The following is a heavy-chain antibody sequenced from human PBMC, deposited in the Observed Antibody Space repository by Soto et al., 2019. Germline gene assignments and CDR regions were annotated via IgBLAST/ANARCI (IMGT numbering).Heavy chain of an antibody. CDR2: IYHSGST. CDR3: ARESVGRAASDWFDP. V-gene: IGHV4-61*01. CDR1: GGSVSSNSYY. J-gene: IGHJ5*02. D-gene: IGHD6-13*01. Sequence: QVQLQESGPGLVKPSETLSLTCTVSGGSVSSNSYYWSWIRQPPGKGLEWIGYIYHSGSTNYNPSLKSRVTIQVESSKNQFSLRLSSVPAADTAMYYCARESVGRAASDWFDPWGVGTLVTVSS.